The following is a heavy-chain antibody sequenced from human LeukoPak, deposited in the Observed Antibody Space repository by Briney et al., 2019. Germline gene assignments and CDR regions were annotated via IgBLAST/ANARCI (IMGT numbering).Heavy chain of an antibody. CDR3: ARGPQFPGPGWFDP. J-gene: IGHJ5*02. CDR2: ITFSSSHI. V-gene: IGHV3-21*01. CDR1: GFTFSNYG. Sequence: GGSLRLSCAGSGFTFSNYGMSWVRQAPGKGLECVSSITFSSSHIYYADSVKGRFTISRDNTKDSLYLQMNSLRAEDTAIYYCARGPQFPGPGWFDPWGQGTLVTVSS.